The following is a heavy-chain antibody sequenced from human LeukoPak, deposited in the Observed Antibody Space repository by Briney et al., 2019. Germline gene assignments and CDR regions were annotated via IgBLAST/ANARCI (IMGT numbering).Heavy chain of an antibody. D-gene: IGHD3-3*01. V-gene: IGHV1-69*05. CDR3: ARSPDTIFGVTLPFDP. Sequence: GASVKVSCKASGGTFSSYAISWVRQAPGQGLEWMGGIIPIFGTANYAQKFQGRVTITTDESTSTAYMELSSLRSEDTAVYYCARSPDTIFGVTLPFDPWGQGTLVTVSS. J-gene: IGHJ5*02. CDR1: GGTFSSYA. CDR2: IIPIFGTA.